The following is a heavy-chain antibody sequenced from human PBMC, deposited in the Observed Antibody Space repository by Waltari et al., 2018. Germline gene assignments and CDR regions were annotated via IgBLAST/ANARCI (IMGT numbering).Heavy chain of an antibody. J-gene: IGHJ3*02. D-gene: IGHD3-22*01. CDR3: AKEGLYYYDSSEDAFDI. V-gene: IGHV3-23*01. CDR2: ISGSGGSK. CDR1: GFTFSSYA. Sequence: EVQLLESGGGLVQPGGSLRLSCAASGFTFSSYAMSWVRPAPGKGLEWVSAISGSGGSKYYADSVKGRFTISGDKSKNTLYLQMNSLRAEDTAVYYCAKEGLYYYDSSEDAFDIWGQGTMVTVSS.